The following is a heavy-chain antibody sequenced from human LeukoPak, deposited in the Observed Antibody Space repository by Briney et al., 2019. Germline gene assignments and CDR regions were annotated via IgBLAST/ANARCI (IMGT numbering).Heavy chain of an antibody. CDR1: GYTFTSYG. CDR2: ISAFNGNT. CDR3: ARDRAKWELLPFEY. D-gene: IGHD1-26*01. J-gene: IGHJ4*02. V-gene: IGHV1-18*01. Sequence: GASVKASCKASGYTFTSYGISWVRQAPGQGLEWMGWISAFNGNTNYPQKVQGRITMTTDTSTSTAYMELRSLRSDDTAVYYCARDRAKWELLPFEYWGQGTLVTVSS.